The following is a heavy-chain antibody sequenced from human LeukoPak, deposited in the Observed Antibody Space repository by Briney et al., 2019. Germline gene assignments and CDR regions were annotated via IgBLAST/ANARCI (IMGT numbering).Heavy chain of an antibody. CDR1: GGSFSGYY. CDR3: ATEYSGSYDYFDY. J-gene: IGHJ4*02. D-gene: IGHD1-26*01. CDR2: INHSGST. V-gene: IGHV4-34*01. Sequence: PSETLSLTCAVYGGSFSGYYWSWIRQPPGKGLEWIGEINHSGSTNYNPSLKSRVTISIDTSKNQFSLKLSSVTAADTAVYYCATEYSGSYDYFDYWGQGTLVTVSS.